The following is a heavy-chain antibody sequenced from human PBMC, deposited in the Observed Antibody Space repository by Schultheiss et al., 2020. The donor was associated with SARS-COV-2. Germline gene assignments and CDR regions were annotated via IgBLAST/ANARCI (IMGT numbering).Heavy chain of an antibody. J-gene: IGHJ3*02. Sequence: GGSLRLSCAASGFTFSDHYMDWVRQAPGKGLEWVGRTRNKANSYTTEYAASVKGRFTISRDDSKNSLYLQMNSLKTEDTAVYYCTTILRDAFDIWGQGTMVTVSS. CDR3: TTILRDAFDI. D-gene: IGHD2-15*01. V-gene: IGHV3-72*01. CDR1: GFTFSDHY. CDR2: TRNKANSYTT.